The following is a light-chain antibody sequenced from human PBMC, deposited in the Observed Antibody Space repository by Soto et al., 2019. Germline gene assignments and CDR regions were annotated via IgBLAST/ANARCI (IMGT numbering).Light chain of an antibody. CDR2: GAS. Sequence: EIVLTHSPGTLSLSPCERATLSFSASQSVSSSYLAWYQQKPGQAPRLLIYGASSRATGIPDRFSGSGSGTDFTLTISRLEPEDFAVYYCQQYGSSPLTFGGGTKVDI. CDR3: QQYGSSPLT. CDR1: QSVSSSY. V-gene: IGKV3-20*01. J-gene: IGKJ4*01.